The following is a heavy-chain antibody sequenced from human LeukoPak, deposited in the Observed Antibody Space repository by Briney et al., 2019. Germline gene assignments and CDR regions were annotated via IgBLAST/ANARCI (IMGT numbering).Heavy chain of an antibody. CDR2: ISSSGSTI. CDR1: GFTFSDYY. V-gene: IGHV3-11*04. Sequence: GGSLRLSCAASGFTFSDYYMSWIRQAPGKGLEWVSHISSSGSTIYYADSVEGRFTISRDNAKNSLFLQMNSLRAEDTAVYYCARTYNDFWSGYSHDAFEMWGQGTKVTVSS. CDR3: ARTYNDFWSGYSHDAFEM. J-gene: IGHJ3*02. D-gene: IGHD3-3*01.